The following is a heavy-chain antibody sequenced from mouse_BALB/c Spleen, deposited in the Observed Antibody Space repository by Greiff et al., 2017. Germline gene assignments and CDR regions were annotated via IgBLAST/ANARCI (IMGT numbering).Heavy chain of an antibody. Sequence: EVKVEESGGGLVKPGGSLKLSCAASGFTFSDYYMYWVRQTPEKRLEWVATISDGGSYTYYPDSVKGRFTISRDNAKNNLYLQMSSLKSEDTAMYYCARSSTMISDYWGQGTTLTVSS. V-gene: IGHV5-4*02. CDR1: GFTFSDYY. CDR2: ISDGGSYT. D-gene: IGHD2-4*01. J-gene: IGHJ2*01. CDR3: ARSSTMISDY.